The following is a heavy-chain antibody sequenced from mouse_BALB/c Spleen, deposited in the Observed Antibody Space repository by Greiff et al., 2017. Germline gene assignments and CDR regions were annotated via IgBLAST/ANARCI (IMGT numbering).Heavy chain of an antibody. V-gene: IGHV7-3*02. Sequence: EVQLQESGGGLVQPGGSLRLSCATSGFTFTDYYMSWVRQPPGKALEWLGFIRNKANGYTTEYSASVKGRFTISRDNSQSILYLQMNTLRAEDSATYYCARGLTGAFDYWGQGTTLTVSS. CDR2: IRNKANGYTT. CDR3: ARGLTGAFDY. D-gene: IGHD4-1*01. J-gene: IGHJ2*01. CDR1: GFTFTDYY.